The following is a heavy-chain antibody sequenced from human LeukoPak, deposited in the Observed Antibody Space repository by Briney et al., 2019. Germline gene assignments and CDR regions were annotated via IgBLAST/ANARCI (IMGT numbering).Heavy chain of an antibody. V-gene: IGHV3-30-3*01. J-gene: IGHJ5*02. CDR2: ISYDGSNK. Sequence: PGRSLRLSCAASGFTFSSYAMHWVRQAPGKGLERVAGISYDGSNKYYADSVKGRFTISRDTSKNTLYQQMNSLRAEDTAVYYCARHSFPIVVVTAELDPWGQGTLVTVSS. CDR1: GFTFSSYA. CDR3: ARHSFPIVVVTAELDP. D-gene: IGHD2-21*02.